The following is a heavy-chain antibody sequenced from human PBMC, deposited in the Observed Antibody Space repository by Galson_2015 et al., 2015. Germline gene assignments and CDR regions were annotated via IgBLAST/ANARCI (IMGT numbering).Heavy chain of an antibody. Sequence: SLRLSCAASGFTFSSYGMHWVRQAPGKGLEWVAVIWYDGSNKYYADSVKGRFTISRDNSKNTLYLQMNSLRAEDTAVYYCARDMGNYDFWSGLSYWGQGTLVTVSS. J-gene: IGHJ4*02. CDR1: GFTFSSYG. CDR2: IWYDGSNK. V-gene: IGHV3-33*08. D-gene: IGHD3-3*01. CDR3: ARDMGNYDFWSGLSY.